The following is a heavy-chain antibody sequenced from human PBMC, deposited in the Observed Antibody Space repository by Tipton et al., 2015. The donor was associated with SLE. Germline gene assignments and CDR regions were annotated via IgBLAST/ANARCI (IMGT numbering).Heavy chain of an antibody. CDR2: IYYSGST. D-gene: IGHD3-3*01. J-gene: IGHJ4*02. CDR1: GGSISSSTYY. CDR3: AREGSVWSGYLYYFDY. Sequence: LRLSCTVSGGSISSSTYYWGWIRQPPGKGLEWIGSIYYSGSTYYNPSLKSRVTISVDTSKNQFSLKLSSVTAADTAVYYCAREGSVWSGYLYYFDYWGQGTLVTVSS. V-gene: IGHV4-39*07.